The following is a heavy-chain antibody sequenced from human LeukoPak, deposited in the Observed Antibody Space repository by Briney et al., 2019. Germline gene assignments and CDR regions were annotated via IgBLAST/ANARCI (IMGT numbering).Heavy chain of an antibody. J-gene: IGHJ4*02. CDR1: GFTFGDYA. CDR3: TRDFRYGDY. CDR2: IRSKAYGGTT. Sequence: GGSLRLSCTASGFTFGDYAMSWVRQAPGKGLEWVGFIRSKAYGGTTEYAASVKGRFTIPRDDSKSIAYLQMNSLKTEDTAVYYCTRDFRYGDYWGQGTLVTVSS. V-gene: IGHV3-49*04. D-gene: IGHD1-1*01.